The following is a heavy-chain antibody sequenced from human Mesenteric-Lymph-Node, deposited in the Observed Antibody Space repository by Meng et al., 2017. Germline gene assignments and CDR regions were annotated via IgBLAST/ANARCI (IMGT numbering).Heavy chain of an antibody. CDR1: CGYINNNYDY. J-gene: IGHJ4*02. D-gene: IGHD3-10*01. CDR3: ARERRHWYGSGRFDF. V-gene: IGHV4-30-4*01. Sequence: VLLLDPALGLVKQPRPLVITSTVACGYINNNYDYCCGSQHSPGGLLELSWLSAYSGNTFYAQSFRGRVTISIDTPRSQFFMMLASVTSADTAVYYCARERRHWYGSGRFDFWGQGTLVTVSS. CDR2: SAYSGNT.